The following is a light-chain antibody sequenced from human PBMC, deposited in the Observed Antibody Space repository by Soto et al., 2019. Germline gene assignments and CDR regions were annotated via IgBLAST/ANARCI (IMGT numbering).Light chain of an antibody. CDR1: SGHSNYA. V-gene: IGLV4-69*01. J-gene: IGLJ2*01. Sequence: QLVLTQSPSASASLGASVKLTCTLSSGHSNYAIAWHQQQSEKGPRYLMKLNSDGSQSKGDGIPDRFSGSSSGAERYLTSSSLQSEDEADYYCQTWGSGIVVFGGGTKLTVL. CDR3: QTWGSGIVV. CDR2: LNSDGSQ.